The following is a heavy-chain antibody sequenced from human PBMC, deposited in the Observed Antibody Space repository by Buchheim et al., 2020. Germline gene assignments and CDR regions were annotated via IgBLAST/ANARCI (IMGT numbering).Heavy chain of an antibody. Sequence: QVQLQQWGAGLLKPSETLSLTCAVYGGSFSGYYWSWIRQPPGKGLEWIGEINHSGSTNYNPSLKSRVTISVDTSKNQFSLKLSYVTAADTAVYYCARGIYCSGGSCYSKGAFDIWGQGT. CDR2: INHSGST. CDR1: GGSFSGYY. D-gene: IGHD2-15*01. J-gene: IGHJ3*02. V-gene: IGHV4-34*01. CDR3: ARGIYCSGGSCYSKGAFDI.